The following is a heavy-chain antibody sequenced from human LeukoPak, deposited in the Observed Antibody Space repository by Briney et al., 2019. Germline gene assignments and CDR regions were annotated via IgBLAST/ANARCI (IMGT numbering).Heavy chain of an antibody. CDR2: IYYSVST. V-gene: IGHV4-61*01. CDR1: GGSVSSGSYY. Sequence: PPETLCLTCTVSGGSVSSGSYYGSWIRQPPGKGLECIGYIYYSVSTNYNPSLKSRVTISVDTSKNQFSLKLSSVTAADTAVYYCARTYSSGWRLFDYWGQGTLVTVSS. J-gene: IGHJ4*02. CDR3: ARTYSSGWRLFDY. D-gene: IGHD3-22*01.